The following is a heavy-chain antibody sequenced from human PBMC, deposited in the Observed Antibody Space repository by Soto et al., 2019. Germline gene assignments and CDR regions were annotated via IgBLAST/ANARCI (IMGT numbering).Heavy chain of an antibody. CDR2: IYSGGST. J-gene: IGHJ4*02. Sequence: PGGSLRLSCAASGFIVSSNYMSWVRQAPGKGLEWVSVIYSGGSTFYADSVKGRFIISRDDSKNTLFLQMNSLRAEDTAVYYCAKGGRQWLVTSDFNYWGQGALVTVSS. V-gene: IGHV3-66*01. CDR3: AKGGRQWLVTSDFNY. D-gene: IGHD6-19*01. CDR1: GFIVSSNY.